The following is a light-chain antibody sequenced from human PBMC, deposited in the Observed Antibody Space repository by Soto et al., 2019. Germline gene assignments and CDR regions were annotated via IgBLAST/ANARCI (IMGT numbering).Light chain of an antibody. V-gene: IGKV1-5*03. Sequence: DIQMTQSPSTLSASVGDRVTITCRTSQSLSSWLAWYQQKPGKAPKLLIYKASSLESGVPSRFSGSGSGTEFTLTISSLQPDDYATYYCQQYNFYPYTFGQGTKVEIK. J-gene: IGKJ2*01. CDR1: QSLSSW. CDR3: QQYNFYPYT. CDR2: KAS.